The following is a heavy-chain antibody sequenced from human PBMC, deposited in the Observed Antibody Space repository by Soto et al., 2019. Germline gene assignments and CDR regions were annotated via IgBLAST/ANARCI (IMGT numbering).Heavy chain of an antibody. Sequence: EVQLLESGGGLVQPGGSLRLSCAASGFTFSRYAMSWVRQAPGKGLECVSSISGSAGSTYYADSVKGRFTISRDNSKNTLYLQFNSLRAEDTAVYYCAKPFYYYHSSDSSTRNDYWGQGTLVTVSS. V-gene: IGHV3-23*01. CDR2: ISGSAGST. J-gene: IGHJ4*02. CDR1: GFTFSRYA. CDR3: AKPFYYYHSSDSSTRNDY. D-gene: IGHD3-22*01.